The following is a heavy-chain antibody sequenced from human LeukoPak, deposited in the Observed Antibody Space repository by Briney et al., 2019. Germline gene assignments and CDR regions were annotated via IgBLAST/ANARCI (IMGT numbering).Heavy chain of an antibody. V-gene: IGHV3-30*14. D-gene: IGHD1-26*01. J-gene: IGHJ4*02. CDR1: GFTFSSYA. CDR2: ISYDGSNK. CDR3: ARERGRGRDSPWFDY. Sequence: GGSLRLSCAASGFTFSSYAMHWVRQAPGKGLEWVAVISYDGSNKYYADSVKGRFTISRDNSKNTLDLQMTGLRAEDTAVYYCARERGRGRDSPWFDYWGQGTLVTVSS.